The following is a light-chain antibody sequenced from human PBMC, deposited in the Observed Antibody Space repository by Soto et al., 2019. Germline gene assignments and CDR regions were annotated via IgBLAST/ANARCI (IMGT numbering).Light chain of an antibody. V-gene: IGKV3-20*01. CDR2: GAS. J-gene: IGKJ1*01. CDR3: QQYGSSPVR. CDR1: QSVSSSY. Sequence: EIVLTQSPGTLSLSPGERATLSCRASQSVSSSYLAWYQQKPGQAPRLLIYGASSRATGIPDRFSGSGSGTDFTLTISRLEPEDFAVYYCQQYGSSPVRFGQGNKLEIK.